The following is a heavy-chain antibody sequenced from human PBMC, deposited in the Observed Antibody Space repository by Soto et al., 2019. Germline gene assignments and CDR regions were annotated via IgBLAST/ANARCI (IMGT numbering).Heavy chain of an antibody. V-gene: IGHV5-51*01. CDR1: GYSFTSYW. Sequence: GESLKISCKGSGYSFTSYWIGWVRQMPGKGLEWMGIIYPGDSDTRYSPSFQGQVNISADKSISTAYLQWSSLKASDTAMYYCARGRSGSLRRYYYYGMDVWGQGTTVTVSS. D-gene: IGHD1-26*01. CDR3: ARGRSGSLRRYYYYGMDV. CDR2: IYPGDSDT. J-gene: IGHJ6*02.